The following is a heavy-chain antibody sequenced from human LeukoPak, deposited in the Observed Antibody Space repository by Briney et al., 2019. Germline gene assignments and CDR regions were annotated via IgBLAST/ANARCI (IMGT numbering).Heavy chain of an antibody. D-gene: IGHD6-13*01. CDR2: INPNSGGT. CDR1: GYTFTGYY. CDR3: ARGVGYSSSWWGSSYYYYMDV. V-gene: IGHV1-2*02. Sequence: GASVKVSCKASGYTFTGYYMHWVRQAPGQGLEWMGWINPNSGGTNYAQKFQGRVTMTRDTSISTAYMELSSLRSEDTAVYYCARGVGYSSSWWGSSYYYYMDVWGKGTTVTVSS. J-gene: IGHJ6*03.